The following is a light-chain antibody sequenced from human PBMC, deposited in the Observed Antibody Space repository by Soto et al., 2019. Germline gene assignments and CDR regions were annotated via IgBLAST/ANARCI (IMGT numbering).Light chain of an antibody. CDR1: QSVSSY. CDR3: QQRSDWPST. J-gene: IGKJ4*01. Sequence: DIGLTQSPATLSLSPGERDTLACRASQSVSSYLAWYQQKPGQAPRLLIYDASNRATGIPARFSGSGAGTDFTLTSSSLEPDDFAVYYCQQRSDWPSTFGGGTKVQIK. V-gene: IGKV3-11*01. CDR2: DAS.